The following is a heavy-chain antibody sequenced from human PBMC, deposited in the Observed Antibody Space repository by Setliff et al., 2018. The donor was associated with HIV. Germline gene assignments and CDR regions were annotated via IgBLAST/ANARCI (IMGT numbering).Heavy chain of an antibody. CDR2: ISSTSDYI. CDR1: GFTFSDYS. CDR3: AALTTVVTLEWDAFDI. J-gene: IGHJ3*02. V-gene: IGHV3-21*01. D-gene: IGHD4-17*01. Sequence: GGSLRLSCAVSGFTFSDYSMNWVRQAPGKGLEWVSSISSTSDYIYYADSVKGRFIISRDNAKNSLYLQMNSLRAEDTAVYYCAALTTVVTLEWDAFDIWGQGTMVTVSS.